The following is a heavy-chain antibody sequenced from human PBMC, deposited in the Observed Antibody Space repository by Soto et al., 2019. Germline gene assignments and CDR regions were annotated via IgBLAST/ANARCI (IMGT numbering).Heavy chain of an antibody. CDR1: GFTFSSYA. CDR2: ISGSGGST. CDR3: AKAITYYDFWSGYFL. J-gene: IGHJ4*02. Sequence: GSLRLSCAASGFTFSSYAMSWVRQAPGKGLEWVSAISGSGGSTYYADSVKGRFTISRDNSKNTLYLQMNSLRAEDTAVYYCAKAITYYDFWSGYFLWGQGTLVTVSS. D-gene: IGHD3-3*01. V-gene: IGHV3-23*01.